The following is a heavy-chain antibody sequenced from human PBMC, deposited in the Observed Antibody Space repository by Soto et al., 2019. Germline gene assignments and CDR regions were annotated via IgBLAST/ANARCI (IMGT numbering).Heavy chain of an antibody. CDR2: IIPILGIA. V-gene: IGHV1-69*02. CDR1: GGTFSSYT. CDR3: ARPLRYFDWLTRKKTYGMDV. J-gene: IGHJ6*02. Sequence: QVQLVQSGAEVKKPGSSVKVSCKASGGTFSSYTISWVRQAPGQGLEWMGRIIPILGIANYAQKFQGRVTITADKSTSTAYMELSSLRSEDTAVYYCARPLRYFDWLTRKKTYGMDVWGQGTTVTVSS. D-gene: IGHD3-9*01.